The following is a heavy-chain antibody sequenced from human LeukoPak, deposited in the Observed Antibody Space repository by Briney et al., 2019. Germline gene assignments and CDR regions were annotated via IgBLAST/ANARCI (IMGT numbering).Heavy chain of an antibody. CDR2: ISYVGSNK. CDR3: AKDFGSSSGYWDDAFDI. Sequence: AERSLRLSCAASGFTFSSYGMHWVRQAPGKGLEWVAVISYVGSNKYYADSVKGRFTISRDNSKNTLYLQMNSLRAEDTAVYYCAKDFGSSSGYWDDAFDIWGQGTMVTVSS. J-gene: IGHJ3*02. D-gene: IGHD3-22*01. CDR1: GFTFSSYG. V-gene: IGHV3-30*18.